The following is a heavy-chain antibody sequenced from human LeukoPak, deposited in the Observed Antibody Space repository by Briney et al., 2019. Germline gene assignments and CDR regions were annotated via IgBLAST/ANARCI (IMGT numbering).Heavy chain of an antibody. CDR2: IYESGTT. CDR1: GESLNSYY. J-gene: IGHJ4*02. CDR3: ARGAWATRLGS. D-gene: IGHD2-15*01. Sequence: SETLSLTCAVYGESLNSYYWSWIRQPPGEGLEWIGEIYESGTTEYNPSLKSRVTISMVPSKQQFSLSLSSVTAADTAVYYCARGAWATRLGSWGLGTPVIVSS. V-gene: IGHV4-34*01.